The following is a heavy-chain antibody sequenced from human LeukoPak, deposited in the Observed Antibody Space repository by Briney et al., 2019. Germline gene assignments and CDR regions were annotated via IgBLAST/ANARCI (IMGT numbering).Heavy chain of an antibody. CDR1: GFSISSHW. CDR3: ARGPTYGSRSDFLEY. J-gene: IGHJ4*02. Sequence: GGSLRLSCVASGFSISSHWMSRVRQAPGKGLEWVASLKEDVSARNLVDSVKGRFTISTDNAKNSLYLQMNSLRVEDTAVYYCARGPTYGSRSDFLEYWGLGTLVTVSS. V-gene: IGHV3-7*01. CDR2: LKEDVSAR. D-gene: IGHD3-10*01.